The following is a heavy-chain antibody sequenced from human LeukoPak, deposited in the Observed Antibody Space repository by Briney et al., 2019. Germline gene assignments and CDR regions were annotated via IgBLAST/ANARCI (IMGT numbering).Heavy chain of an antibody. Sequence: PGGSLRLSCAASGFTFSSYSMNWVRQAPGKGLEWLSSISSSSYIYYADSVKGRFTISRDNAKNSLYLQMNSLRAEDTAVYYCASRRVGYGGNSWGQGTLVTVSS. CDR1: GFTFSSYS. V-gene: IGHV3-21*01. J-gene: IGHJ4*02. CDR2: ISSSSYI. D-gene: IGHD4-23*01. CDR3: ASRRVGYGGNS.